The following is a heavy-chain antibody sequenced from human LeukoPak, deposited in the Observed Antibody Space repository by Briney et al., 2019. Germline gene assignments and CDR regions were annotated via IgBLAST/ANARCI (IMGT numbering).Heavy chain of an antibody. V-gene: IGHV4-39*07. CDR3: ARVSIGSGWYEDEYFQH. CDR1: GGSISSSNYY. CDR2: IFYSGST. J-gene: IGHJ1*01. Sequence: SETLSLTCTVSGGSISSSNYYWGWIRQPPGKGLEWNGSIFYSGSTNYNPSLKSRVAISVDKSKNQFSLKLSSVTAADTAVYYCARVSIGSGWYEDEYFQHWGQGTLVTVSS. D-gene: IGHD6-19*01.